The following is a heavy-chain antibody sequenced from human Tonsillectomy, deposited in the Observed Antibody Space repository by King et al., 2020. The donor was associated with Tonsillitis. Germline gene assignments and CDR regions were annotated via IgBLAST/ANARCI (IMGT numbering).Heavy chain of an antibody. D-gene: IGHD3-10*01. J-gene: IGHJ3*02. CDR2: IDPSDSYT. V-gene: IGHV5-10-1*03. CDR1: GYAFSTYW. CDR3: ARIRGWTPGTFEI. Sequence: VQLVESGAEAKKPGESLRISCQGSGYAFSTYWITWVRQVPGQGLQWMGRIDPSDSYTNYSPSFKGHTVISVDNSINTAYLQWSSLKASDTAMYYCARIRGWTPGTFEIWGQGTMVTVSS.